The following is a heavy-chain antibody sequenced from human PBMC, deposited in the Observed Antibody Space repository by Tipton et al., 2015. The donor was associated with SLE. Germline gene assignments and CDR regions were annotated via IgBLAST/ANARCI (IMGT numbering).Heavy chain of an antibody. Sequence: QLVQSGGGVVQPGRSLRLACAASGFTFSSDAMHWVRQARGKGLEWVAVISYDGSNKYYADSVKGRFTISRDNSKNTLYLQMNILRAEDTAVYYCARAPEWEGSYFDLWGRGTLVTVSS. CDR2: ISYDGSNK. CDR3: ARAPEWEGSYFDL. CDR1: GFTFSSDA. J-gene: IGHJ2*01. D-gene: IGHD1-26*01. V-gene: IGHV3-30-3*01.